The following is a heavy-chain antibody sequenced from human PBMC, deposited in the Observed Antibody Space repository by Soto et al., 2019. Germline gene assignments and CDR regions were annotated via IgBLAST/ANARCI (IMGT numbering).Heavy chain of an antibody. CDR3: ANVSSTGSAIDYDY. CDR1: GYTFSNYD. V-gene: IGHV1-8*01. CDR2: VNPNNGDT. D-gene: IGHD2-2*01. J-gene: IGHJ4*02. Sequence: QVQLVQSGAELKKPGASVKVSCKASGYTFSNYDMNWVRQATGQGPEWIGWVNPNNGDTGYAQKFQGRVTLTTDIYTPTAYLELTSRRSEDTAISFCANVSSTGSAIDYDYWGQGTLITVPS.